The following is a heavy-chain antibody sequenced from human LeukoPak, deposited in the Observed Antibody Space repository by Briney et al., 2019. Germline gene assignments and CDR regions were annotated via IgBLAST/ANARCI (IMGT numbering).Heavy chain of an antibody. Sequence: SETLSLTCAVYGGSFSGYYWSWIRQPPGKGLEWIGEINHSGSTNYNPSLKSRVTISVDTSKNQFSLKLSSVTAADTAVYYCARDRYYYDSSGINYFDYWGQGTLVTVSS. CDR3: ARDRYYYDSSGINYFDY. J-gene: IGHJ4*02. D-gene: IGHD3-22*01. CDR1: GGSFSGYY. CDR2: INHSGST. V-gene: IGHV4-34*01.